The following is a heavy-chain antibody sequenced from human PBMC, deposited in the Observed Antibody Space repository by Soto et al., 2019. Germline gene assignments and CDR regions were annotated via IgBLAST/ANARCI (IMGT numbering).Heavy chain of an antibody. CDR3: ANDHPGIGVDS. Sequence: EVHLVESGGGLVQPGVSLRLSGAASGFTFSMHWMHFVRQVPGKVLVLLSRINPAGSCTAHSDSVRGRFTTSRDNARNTLYLQMNSLRAEDTDIYYCANDHPGIGVDSWGHGSMVTVS. CDR1: GFTFSMHW. J-gene: IGHJ5*01. CDR2: INPAGSCT. D-gene: IGHD3-3*01. V-gene: IGHV3-74*01.